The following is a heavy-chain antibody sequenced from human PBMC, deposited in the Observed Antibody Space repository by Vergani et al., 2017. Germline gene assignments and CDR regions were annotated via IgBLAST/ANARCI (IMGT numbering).Heavy chain of an antibody. J-gene: IGHJ4*02. Sequence: EVQLVESGGGLVKPGGSLRLSCAASGFTVSSNYMSWVRQAPGKGLEWVSVIYSGGSTYYADSVKGRFTISRDNSKNTLYLQMNSLRAEDTAVYYCARAYNWNYGLFDYWGQGTLVTVSS. CDR2: IYSGGST. CDR1: GFTVSSNY. CDR3: ARAYNWNYGLFDY. D-gene: IGHD1-7*01. V-gene: IGHV3-66*02.